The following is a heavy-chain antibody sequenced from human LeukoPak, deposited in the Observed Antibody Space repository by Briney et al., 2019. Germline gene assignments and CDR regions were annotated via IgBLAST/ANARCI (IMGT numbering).Heavy chain of an antibody. J-gene: IGHJ4*02. D-gene: IGHD6-19*01. V-gene: IGHV3-43*01. CDR2: ITWDGGAT. CDR3: AKGRGIAVAGAFDY. CDR1: GFTFDEYT. Sequence: PGGSLRLSCAASGFTFDEYTMHWVRHAPGRGLEWVSFITWDGGATVYADSLKGRFTVSRDNRKNSLYLQMNSLRTEDTALYYCAKGRGIAVAGAFDYWGQGTLVTVSS.